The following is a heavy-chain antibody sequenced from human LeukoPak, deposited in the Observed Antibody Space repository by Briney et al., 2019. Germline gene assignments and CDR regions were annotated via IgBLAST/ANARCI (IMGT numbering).Heavy chain of an antibody. CDR2: ISGSGSVT. D-gene: IGHD6-19*01. CDR1: GFTFSDYY. Sequence: GGSLRLSCAISGFTFSDYYMSWIRQAPGKGPEWVSYISGSGSVTNYAASVRGRFTISRDNAKNSLYLQMNSLRAEDTAVYYCARGTVAPNWFDPWGQGTLVTVSS. CDR3: ARGTVAPNWFDP. V-gene: IGHV3-11*06. J-gene: IGHJ5*02.